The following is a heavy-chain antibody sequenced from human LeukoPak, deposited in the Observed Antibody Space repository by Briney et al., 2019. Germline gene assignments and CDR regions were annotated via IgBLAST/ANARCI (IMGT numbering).Heavy chain of an antibody. CDR3: ARTYSPFDY. D-gene: IGHD5-18*01. J-gene: IGHJ4*02. CDR2: IGKDGSEK. CDR1: GFKLNSFW. Sequence: GGSLRLSCSVSGFKLNSFWMTWVRQAPGKELEWVANIGKDGSEKNYVDSVKGRFTISRDNAKNSLYLQMNSLRAEDTAIYYCARTYSPFDYWGQGTLVTVSS. V-gene: IGHV3-7*04.